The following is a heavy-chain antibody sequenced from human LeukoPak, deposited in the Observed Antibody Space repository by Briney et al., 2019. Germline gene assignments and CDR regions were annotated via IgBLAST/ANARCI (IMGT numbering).Heavy chain of an antibody. CDR1: GDTFSSYA. V-gene: IGHV1-69*06. CDR3: AREGWFGELFPPTLDY. Sequence: SVTVSCKASGDTFSSYAISWVRQAPGQGLEWMGGIIPIFGTANYAQKFQGRVTITADKSTSTAYMELSSLRSEDTAVYYCAREGWFGELFPPTLDYWGQGTLVTVSS. CDR2: IIPIFGTA. D-gene: IGHD3-10*01. J-gene: IGHJ4*02.